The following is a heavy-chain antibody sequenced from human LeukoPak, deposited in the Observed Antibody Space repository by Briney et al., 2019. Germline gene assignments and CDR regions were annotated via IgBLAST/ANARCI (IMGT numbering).Heavy chain of an antibody. CDR1: GFTFSSYD. J-gene: IGHJ3*02. CDR2: IGTAGDT. CDR3: ARASLYSSSWWDAFDI. V-gene: IGHV3-13*01. D-gene: IGHD6-13*01. Sequence: PGGSLGLSCAASGFTFSSYDMHWVRQATGKGLEWVSAIGTAGDTYYPGSVKGRFTISRENAKNSLYLQMNSLRAGDTAVYYCARASLYSSSWWDAFDIWGQGTMVTVSS.